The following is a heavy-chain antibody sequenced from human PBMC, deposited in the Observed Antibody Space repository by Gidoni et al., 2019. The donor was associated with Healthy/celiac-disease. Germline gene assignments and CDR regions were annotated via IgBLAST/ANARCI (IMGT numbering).Heavy chain of an antibody. CDR2: IIPIFGTT. CDR1: GGPFSSYA. J-gene: IGHJ6*03. CDR3: ASHSSSSEDYYYYMDV. Sequence: QVQLVQSGAEVKKPGSSVKVSCMASGGPFSSYAISWVRQAPGQGLEWMGGIIPIFGTTNYVQKFQGRVTITADKSTNTAYMELSSLRSEDTAVYYCASHSSSSEDYYYYMDVWGKGTTVTVSS. D-gene: IGHD6-6*01. V-gene: IGHV1-69*06.